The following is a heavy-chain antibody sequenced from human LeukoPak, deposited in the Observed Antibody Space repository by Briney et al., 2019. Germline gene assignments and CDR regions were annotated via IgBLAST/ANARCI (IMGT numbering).Heavy chain of an antibody. CDR2: INGNAGST. Sequence: GGSLRLSCAASGFTFSSYAMSWVRQAPGKGLEWVSSINGNAGSTYYADSVKGRFTISRDNSKNTLYLQMNSLRAEDTAVYYCARGLKVVVVPAAGPGGDYWGQGTLVTVSS. CDR1: GFTFSSYA. J-gene: IGHJ4*02. V-gene: IGHV3-23*01. CDR3: ARGLKVVVVPAAGPGGDY. D-gene: IGHD2-2*01.